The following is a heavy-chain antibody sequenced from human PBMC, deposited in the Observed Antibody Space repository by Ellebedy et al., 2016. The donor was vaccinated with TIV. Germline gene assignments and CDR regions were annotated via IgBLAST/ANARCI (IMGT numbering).Heavy chain of an antibody. Sequence: GGSLRLSXAASGFTFSSYAMSWVRQAPGKGLDWVSAISGSGGSTYYADSVKGRFTISRDNSKNTLYLQMNSLRAEDTAVYYCAKVTHYYDSSGYSGGLTKNLNWYFDLWGRGTLVTVSS. CDR3: AKVTHYYDSSGYSGGLTKNLNWYFDL. D-gene: IGHD3-22*01. CDR1: GFTFSSYA. J-gene: IGHJ2*01. CDR2: ISGSGGST. V-gene: IGHV3-23*01.